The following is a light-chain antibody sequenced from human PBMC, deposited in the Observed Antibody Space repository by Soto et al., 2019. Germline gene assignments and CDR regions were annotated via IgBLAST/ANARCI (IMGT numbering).Light chain of an antibody. V-gene: IGKV3-20*01. CDR1: QSVSSSY. J-gene: IGKJ2*01. CDR2: GAS. Sequence: EIVLTQSPGTLSLSPVERATLSCRASQSVSSSYLAWYQQKPGQAPRLLIYGASRRATGIPDRFSRSGSGTDFTLTISRLEPEDFAVYYCHQYGSSPYTFGQGTKLEIK. CDR3: HQYGSSPYT.